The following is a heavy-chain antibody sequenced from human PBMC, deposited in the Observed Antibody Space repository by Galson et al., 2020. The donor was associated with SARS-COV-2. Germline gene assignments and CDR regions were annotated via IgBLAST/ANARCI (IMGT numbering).Heavy chain of an antibody. CDR1: GLSISSDFY. CDR3: ARPSSSGYYSVWYFDL. CDR2: IYQGGTT. D-gene: IGHD3-22*01. V-gene: IGHV4-38-2*01. J-gene: IGHJ2*01. Sequence: SETLSLTCAVSGLSISSDFYWGWFRQPPGKGLEWIGNIYQGGTTYYNPSLQSRVTISMDRSKNQFSLKMTSVTAADTAIYYCARPSSSGYYSVWYFDLWGRGTLVPVSS.